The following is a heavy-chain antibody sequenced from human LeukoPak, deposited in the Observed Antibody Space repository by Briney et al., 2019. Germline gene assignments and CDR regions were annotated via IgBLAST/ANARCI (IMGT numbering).Heavy chain of an antibody. CDR3: ARYSSSSGGPSYYLDY. D-gene: IGHD6-6*01. CDR1: GFTLRNYW. J-gene: IGHJ4*02. CDR2: ISGDGSGT. Sequence: GGSLRLSCAASGFTLRNYWMHWVRQVPGWGLVWVSRISGDGSGTNYADSVKGRFTISRDNAKNTVYLQINNLRAQDTAVYFRARYSSSSGGPSYYLDYWGQGTLVTVSS. V-gene: IGHV3-74*01.